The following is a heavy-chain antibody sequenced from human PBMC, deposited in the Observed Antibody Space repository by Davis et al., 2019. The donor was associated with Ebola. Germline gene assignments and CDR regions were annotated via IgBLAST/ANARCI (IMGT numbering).Heavy chain of an antibody. D-gene: IGHD1-7*01. CDR2: IDSDGSTS. CDR3: ARGLEITATIYFDY. J-gene: IGHJ4*02. V-gene: IGHV3-74*01. CDR1: GFVFESYW. Sequence: GESLKISCAASGFVFESYWMHWVRQAPGKGLVWVSRIDSDGSTSTYADFVKGRFTVSRDNAKNTLYLQMNSLRAEDTAVYYCARGLEITATIYFDYWGQGTLVTVSS.